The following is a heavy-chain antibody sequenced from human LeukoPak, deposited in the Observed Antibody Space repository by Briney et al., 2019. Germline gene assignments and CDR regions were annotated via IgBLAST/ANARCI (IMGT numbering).Heavy chain of an antibody. V-gene: IGHV3-23*01. J-gene: IGHJ4*02. D-gene: IGHD3-22*01. CDR1: GFTFSSLA. CDR2: IGGSGGVT. CDR3: ARGGDSGYYDYFDY. Sequence: GGSLRLSCAASGFTFSSLAMTWVRQAPGKGLEWVSTIGGSGGVTYYADSVKGRFTISRDNSRSALYLHMNSLRAEDTAMYYCARGGDSGYYDYFDYWGQGALVTVSS.